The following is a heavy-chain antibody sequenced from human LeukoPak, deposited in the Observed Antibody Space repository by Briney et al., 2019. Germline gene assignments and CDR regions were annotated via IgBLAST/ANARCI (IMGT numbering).Heavy chain of an antibody. Sequence: ASVKVSCKASGYTFTSYAMHWVRQAPGQGLEWMGWINAGNGNTKYSQKFQGRVTITRDTSASTAYMELSSLRSEDTAVYYCARDYIGRLVDYWGQGTLVTVSS. V-gene: IGHV1-3*01. CDR1: GYTFTSYA. J-gene: IGHJ4*02. CDR2: INAGNGNT. CDR3: ARDYIGRLVDY. D-gene: IGHD5-12*01.